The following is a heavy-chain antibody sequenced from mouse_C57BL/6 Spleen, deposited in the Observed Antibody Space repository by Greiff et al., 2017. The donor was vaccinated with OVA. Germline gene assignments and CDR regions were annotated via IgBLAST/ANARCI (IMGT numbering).Heavy chain of an antibody. CDR1: GYTFTDYY. D-gene: IGHD2-4*01. Sequence: EVQLQQSGPELVKPGASVKISCKASGYTFTDYYMNWVKQSHGKSLEWIGDINPNNGGTSYNQKFKGKVTLSVDKSTSNAYMELRRLTSKGTAVYDCARDYDYGWFADWGQGTLVTVSA. V-gene: IGHV1-26*01. J-gene: IGHJ3*01. CDR2: INPNNGGT. CDR3: ARDYDYGWFAD.